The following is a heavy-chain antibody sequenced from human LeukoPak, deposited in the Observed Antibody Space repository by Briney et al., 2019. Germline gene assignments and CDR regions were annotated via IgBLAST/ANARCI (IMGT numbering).Heavy chain of an antibody. Sequence: PVGSLRLSCAASGFTVTTNYMTWVRQAPGKGLEWVSVIYSGGSTYYADSVKGRFTISRDNSKNTLYLQMNSLRAEDTAVYYCARDPTNYGMDVWGQGTTVTVSS. CDR3: ARDPTNYGMDV. CDR2: IYSGGST. CDR1: GFTVTTNY. D-gene: IGHD5-24*01. J-gene: IGHJ6*02. V-gene: IGHV3-53*01.